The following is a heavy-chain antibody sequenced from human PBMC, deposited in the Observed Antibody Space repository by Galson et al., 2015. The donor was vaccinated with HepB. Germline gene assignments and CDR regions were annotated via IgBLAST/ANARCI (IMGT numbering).Heavy chain of an antibody. V-gene: IGHV3-74*01. CDR3: AKDPRSKYCLGGRCYASYYYAMDV. J-gene: IGHJ6*02. CDR2: INSDGSST. Sequence: SLRLSCAASGFTFSSYWMHWVRQAPGKGLVWVSRINSDGSSTSYADSVKGRFTISRDNAKNTLYLQMNSLRAEDTAVYYCAKDPRSKYCLGGRCYASYYYAMDVWGQGTTVTVSS. CDR1: GFTFSSYW. D-gene: IGHD2-15*01.